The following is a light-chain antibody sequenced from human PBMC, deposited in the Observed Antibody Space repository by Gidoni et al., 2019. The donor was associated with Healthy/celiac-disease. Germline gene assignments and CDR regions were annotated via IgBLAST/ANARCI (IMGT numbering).Light chain of an antibody. J-gene: IGKJ2*01. CDR1: QSGSSN. CDR2: GAS. V-gene: IGKV3-15*01. CDR3: QQYNNWAPYT. Sequence: EIVMTQSPATLSVSPGERATLSCRASQSGSSNLAWYQQKPGQAPRLLIYGASTRATGIPARFSGRGSGTEFTLTISSLQSEDFAVYYCQQYNNWAPYTFXQXTKLEIK.